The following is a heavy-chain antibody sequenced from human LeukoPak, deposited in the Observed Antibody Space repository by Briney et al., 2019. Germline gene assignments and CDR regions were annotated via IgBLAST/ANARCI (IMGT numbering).Heavy chain of an antibody. CDR1: GFSFSSFA. D-gene: IGHD6-19*01. CDR2: ISYDGNNQ. J-gene: IGHJ4*02. V-gene: IGHV3-30*18. Sequence: PGKSLRLSCAASGFSFSSFAMHWVRQAPGKGLELVAVISYDGNNQYYADSVKGRFTISRDNSKNTLYLQMNSLRPDDTAVFYCAKERYGSGWAAGDYWGQGTLVTVFS. CDR3: AKERYGSGWAAGDY.